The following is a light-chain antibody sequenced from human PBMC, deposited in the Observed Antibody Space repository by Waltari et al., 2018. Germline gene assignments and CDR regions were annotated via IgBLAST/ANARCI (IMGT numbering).Light chain of an antibody. J-gene: IGKJ1*01. CDR3: EKYDRVPAR. CDR1: QSVSSF. CDR2: GSC. Sequence: SLRASQSVSSFLAWYRQIPGPPPRLLIYGSCTRATGIPDGFSASGSGTGFSLTVSTLQPEDFAGDYCEKYDRVPARFCQGAKVETK. V-gene: IGKV3D-15*01.